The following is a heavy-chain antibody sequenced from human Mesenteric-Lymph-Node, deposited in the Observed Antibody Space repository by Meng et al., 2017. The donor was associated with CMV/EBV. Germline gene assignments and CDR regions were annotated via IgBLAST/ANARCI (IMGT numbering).Heavy chain of an antibody. V-gene: IGHV1-69*05. CDR2: IVPIYGKA. J-gene: IGHJ4*02. D-gene: IGHD3-16*02. Sequence: SVKVSCKASGDTFRNYAINWVRQAPGQGLEWVGGIVPIYGKANYAEKFQGRVTITTDKSTSTTYMELSSLRSEDSAVYYCARVSYDDVWGAYRSHFDDWGQGTLVTVSS. CDR3: ARVSYDDVWGAYRSHFDD. CDR1: GDTFRNYA.